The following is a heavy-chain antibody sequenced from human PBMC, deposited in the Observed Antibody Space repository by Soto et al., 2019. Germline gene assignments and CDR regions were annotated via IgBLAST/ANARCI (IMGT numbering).Heavy chain of an antibody. Sequence: SETLSLTCAVYGGSFSVYYWSWIRQPPGKGLEWIGEINHSGSTNYNPSLKSRVTISVDTSKNQFSLKLSSVTAADTAVYYCARGVVAVAGTSCWFDPWGQGTLVTVSS. V-gene: IGHV4-34*01. CDR3: ARGVVAVAGTSCWFDP. CDR2: INHSGST. D-gene: IGHD6-19*01. J-gene: IGHJ5*02. CDR1: GGSFSVYY.